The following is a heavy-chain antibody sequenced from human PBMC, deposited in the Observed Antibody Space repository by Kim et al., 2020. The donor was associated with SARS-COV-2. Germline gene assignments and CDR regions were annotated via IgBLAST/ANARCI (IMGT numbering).Heavy chain of an antibody. Sequence: GGSLRLSCAASGFTFSSYAMSWVRQAPGKGLEWVSAISGSGGSTYYADSVKGRFTISRDNSKNTLYLQMNSLRAEDTAVYYCAKEHYHEKIDILTGYYIFHPYFDLWGRGTLVTVSS. CDR2: ISGSGGST. D-gene: IGHD3-9*01. J-gene: IGHJ2*01. V-gene: IGHV3-23*01. CDR1: GFTFSSYA. CDR3: AKEHYHEKIDILTGYYIFHPYFDL.